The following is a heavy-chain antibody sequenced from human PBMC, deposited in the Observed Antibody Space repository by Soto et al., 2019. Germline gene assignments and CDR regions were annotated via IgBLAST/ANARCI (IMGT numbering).Heavy chain of an antibody. CDR3: AHRVLRTVFGLVTTTAIYFDF. CDR1: GFSLTTSGVG. V-gene: IGHV2-5*02. J-gene: IGHJ4*02. Sequence: SGPTLVNPTQTLTLTCTFSGFSLTTSGVGVGWIRQSPGKAPEWLALIYWDDDKRYSPSLKSRLTITKDTSKSQVVLTMANLDPADTATYYCAHRVLRTVFGLVTTTAIYFDFWGQGTPVTVSS. D-gene: IGHD3-3*01. CDR2: IYWDDDK.